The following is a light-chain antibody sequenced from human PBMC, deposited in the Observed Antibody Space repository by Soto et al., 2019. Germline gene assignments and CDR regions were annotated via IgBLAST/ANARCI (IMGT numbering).Light chain of an antibody. CDR3: SSYTRGFKLAV. CDR2: DVS. J-gene: IGLJ1*01. V-gene: IGLV2-14*03. Sequence: QSALTQPASASGSPGQSITIFCTGTSSDSGGYNDVSWYQQHPGTALKLRIYDVSSRRSGVSNRFSGSKSGTTASLTISGLQAEDEDEYYCSSYTRGFKLAVFGSGTKVTVL. CDR1: SSDSGGYND.